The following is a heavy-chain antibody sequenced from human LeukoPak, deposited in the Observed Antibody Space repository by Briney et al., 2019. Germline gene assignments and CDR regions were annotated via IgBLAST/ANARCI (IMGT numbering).Heavy chain of an antibody. Sequence: SETLSLTCTVSGGSISSYYWSWIRQPPGKGLEWIGYIYYSGSTNYNPSLKSRVTISVDTSKNQFSLKLSSVTAADTAVYYCARYGAHPSALGDWDQGSLVIVAS. CDR3: ARYGAHPSALGD. CDR2: IYYSGST. J-gene: IGHJ4*02. CDR1: GGSISSYY. D-gene: IGHD4-17*01. V-gene: IGHV4-59*01.